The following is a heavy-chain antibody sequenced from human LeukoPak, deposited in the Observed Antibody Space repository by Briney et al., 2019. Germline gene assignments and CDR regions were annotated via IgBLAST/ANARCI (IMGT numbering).Heavy chain of an antibody. D-gene: IGHD3-10*01. J-gene: IGHJ6*02. Sequence: GGSLRLSCAGSGFTFSNYSINWVRQAPGKGLEWVSSISPSSHYIYYADSVRGRFTISRDNARNSLYLQMNSLRDEDTAVYYCAKDQTWFGELLYLPSALLPKDYYYYGMDVWGQGTTVTVSS. V-gene: IGHV3-21*04. CDR1: GFTFSNYS. CDR3: AKDQTWFGELLYLPSALLPKDYYYYGMDV. CDR2: ISPSSHYI.